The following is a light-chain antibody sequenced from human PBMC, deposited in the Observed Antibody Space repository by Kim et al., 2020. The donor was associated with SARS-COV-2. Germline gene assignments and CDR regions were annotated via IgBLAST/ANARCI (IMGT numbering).Light chain of an antibody. CDR1: QSVSSN. Sequence: SPGETATLSCTASQSVSSNLSWYQQKPGQAPRLLIYGASTRATGIPARFSGSGSGTEFTLTISSLQSEDFAVYYCQQYNNWPPRTFGGGTKVDIK. J-gene: IGKJ4*01. CDR3: QQYNNWPPRT. V-gene: IGKV3-15*01. CDR2: GAS.